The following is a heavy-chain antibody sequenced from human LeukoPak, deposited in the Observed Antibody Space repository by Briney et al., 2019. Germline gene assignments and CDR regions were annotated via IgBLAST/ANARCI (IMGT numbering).Heavy chain of an antibody. J-gene: IGHJ2*01. D-gene: IGHD2-21*01. V-gene: IGHV1-69*13. Sequence: ASVKVSCKASGYTFTSYGISWVRQAPGQGLEWMGGIIPIFGTANYAQKFQGRVTITADESTSTAYMELSSLRSEDTAVYYCARTKIPDWYFDLWGRGTLVTVSS. CDR3: ARTKIPDWYFDL. CDR1: GYTFTSYG. CDR2: IIPIFGTA.